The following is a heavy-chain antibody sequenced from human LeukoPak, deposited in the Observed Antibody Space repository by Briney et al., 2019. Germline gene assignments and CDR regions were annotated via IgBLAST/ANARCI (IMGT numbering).Heavy chain of an antibody. V-gene: IGHV1-18*01. CDR1: VYTFTSYG. CDR3: ARLIAAANAENWFDP. CDR2: ISACNRNT. J-gene: IGHJ5*02. Sequence: SVKVSCKASVYTFTSYGISWVRQSPGQALEWMGWISACNRNTSFAQKLQGRVHMTTDTSTSTAYMELRSLRSDDTAVYYCARLIAAANAENWFDPWGQGTLVTVSS. D-gene: IGHD6-13*01.